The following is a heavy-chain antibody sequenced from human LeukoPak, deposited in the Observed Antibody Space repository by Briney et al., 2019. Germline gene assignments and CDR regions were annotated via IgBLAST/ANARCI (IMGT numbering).Heavy chain of an antibody. V-gene: IGHV3-48*03. D-gene: IGHD3-10*02. J-gene: IGHJ6*04. Sequence: GGSLRLSCAASGFTFSSFEVNWVRQAPGKGLEWVSYISSSGSTIYYADSVRGRFTISRDNAKNSLYLQMNSLRAEDTAVYYCAELGITMIGGVWGKGTTVTISS. CDR1: GFTFSSFE. CDR3: AELGITMIGGV. CDR2: ISSSGSTI.